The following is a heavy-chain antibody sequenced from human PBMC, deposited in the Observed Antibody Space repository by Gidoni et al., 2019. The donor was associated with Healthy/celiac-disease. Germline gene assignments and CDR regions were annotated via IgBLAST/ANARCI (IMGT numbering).Heavy chain of an antibody. V-gene: IGHV3-30-3*01. CDR3: ARGWYSSGWYDAFDI. D-gene: IGHD6-19*01. CDR2: ISYDGSNK. J-gene: IGHJ3*02. CDR1: GFTFSSYA. Sequence: QVQLVDSGGGVVQPGSSLRLSCAASGFTFSSYAMHWVRQAPGKGLEWVAVISYDGSNKYYAEYVKGRFTISRDNSKNTLYLQMNSLRAEDTAVYYCARGWYSSGWYDAFDIWGQGTMVTVSS.